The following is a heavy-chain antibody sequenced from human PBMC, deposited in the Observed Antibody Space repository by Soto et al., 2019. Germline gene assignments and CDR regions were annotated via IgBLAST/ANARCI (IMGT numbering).Heavy chain of an antibody. CDR3: ARGQVGQGSSRMVYATTYFEY. V-gene: IGHV4-34*01. D-gene: IGHD2-8*01. J-gene: IGHJ4*02. CDR1: VGSFSGYY. CDR2: INHSGST. Sequence: SETLSLTCAVYVGSFSGYYWSLIRQPPGKGQECIWEINHSGSTNYNPSLKSRVTISVDTSKNQFSLKLSSVTAADTAVYYSARGQVGQGSSRMVYATTYFEYWGKGTMVTVSS.